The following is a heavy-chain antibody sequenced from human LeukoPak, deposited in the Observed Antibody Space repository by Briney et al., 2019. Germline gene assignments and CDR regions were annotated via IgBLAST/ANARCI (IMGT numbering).Heavy chain of an antibody. CDR2: ISVYNGNT. Sequence: ASVKVSCKASGYAFTNYAISWVRQAPGQGPEWMGWISVYNGNTNYAQKLQGRVTMTADTSTTTAYMELRSLRSDDTAVYYCARGYCSSATCRHFDYWGQGALVTVSS. J-gene: IGHJ4*02. V-gene: IGHV1-18*01. CDR1: GYAFTNYA. CDR3: ARGYCSSATCRHFDY. D-gene: IGHD2-2*01.